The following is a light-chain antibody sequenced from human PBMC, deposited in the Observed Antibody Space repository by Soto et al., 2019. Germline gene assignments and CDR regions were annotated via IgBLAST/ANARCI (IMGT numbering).Light chain of an antibody. CDR3: YQYSIYSRT. J-gene: IGKJ1*01. V-gene: IGKV1-5*03. CDR2: KAS. CDR1: QSISSW. Sequence: DIQMTQSPSTLSASVGDRVTFTCRASQSISSWLAWYQQKPGKAPNLLIYKASFLRSGVPSRFSGSGSGTEFTLTISSLQPDDFATYYCYQYSIYSRTFGQGTKVELK.